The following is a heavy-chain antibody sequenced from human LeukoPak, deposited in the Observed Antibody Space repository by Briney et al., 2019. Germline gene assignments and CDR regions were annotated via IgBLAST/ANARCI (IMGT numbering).Heavy chain of an antibody. CDR3: AVTYYYDSSGYYCSAFDI. J-gene: IGHJ3*02. Sequence: SETLSLTCTVSGGSISSSSYYWSWIRQPAGKGLEWIGRIYTSGSTNYNPSLKSRVTMSVDTSKNQFSLKLSSVTAADTAVYYCAVTYYYDSSGYYCSAFDIWGQGTMVTVSS. D-gene: IGHD3-22*01. CDR2: IYTSGST. V-gene: IGHV4-61*02. CDR1: GGSISSSSYY.